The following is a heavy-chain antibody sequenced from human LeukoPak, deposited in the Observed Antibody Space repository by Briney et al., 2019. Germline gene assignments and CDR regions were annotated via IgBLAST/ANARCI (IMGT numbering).Heavy chain of an antibody. D-gene: IGHD5-18*01. V-gene: IGHV3-30*18. Sequence: GGSLRLSCAASGFTFSSYGMHWVRQAPGKELEWVAVISYDGSNKYYADSVKGRFTISRDNSKNTLYLQMNSLRAEDTAVYYCAKQRGYSYGYEYWGQGTLVTVSS. CDR1: GFTFSSYG. J-gene: IGHJ4*02. CDR3: AKQRGYSYGYEY. CDR2: ISYDGSNK.